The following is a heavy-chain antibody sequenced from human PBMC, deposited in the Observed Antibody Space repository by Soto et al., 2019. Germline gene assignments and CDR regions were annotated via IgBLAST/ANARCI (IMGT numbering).Heavy chain of an antibody. CDR2: IYYSGST. Sequence: TLSLTCTVSGGSICSGGYYWSWIRQHPGKGLEWIGYIYYSGSTYYNPSLKSRVTISVDTSKNQFSLKLSSVTAADTAVYYCAREGSSKAVGNWFDPWGQGTLVTVSS. V-gene: IGHV4-31*03. J-gene: IGHJ5*02. D-gene: IGHD6-13*01. CDR3: AREGSSKAVGNWFDP. CDR1: GGSICSGGYY.